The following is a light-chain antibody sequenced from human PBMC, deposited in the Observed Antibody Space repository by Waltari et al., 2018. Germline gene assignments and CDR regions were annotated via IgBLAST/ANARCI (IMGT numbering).Light chain of an antibody. CDR2: WAS. CDR3: QQYYNTPFT. J-gene: IGKJ3*01. V-gene: IGKV4-1*01. CDR1: QGVLYSSNNKNY. Sequence: DIVMTQSPDSLAVSLGERATINCKSSQGVLYSSNNKNYLTWYQKKPGQPPKLLIYWASTRESGVPDRFSGSGSGTDFTLTISSLQAEDVAVYYCQQYYNTPFTFGPGTKVDVK.